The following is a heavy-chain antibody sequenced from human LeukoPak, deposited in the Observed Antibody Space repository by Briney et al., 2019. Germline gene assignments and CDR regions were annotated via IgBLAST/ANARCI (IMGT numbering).Heavy chain of an antibody. CDR2: IYHWGFT. J-gene: IGHJ6*02. V-gene: IGHV4-34*01. D-gene: IGHD2-15*01. CDR3: SRANVVVATFFYSHSMDV. Sequence: SETLSLTCALYGGSFSGYSWSWVRQSPGKGLEWIGEIYHWGFTKYNPSLTSRVTVSLDTSKSQFSLSLKSVTAADTAVYYCSRANVVVATFFYSHSMDVWGHGTMVTVSS. CDR1: GGSFSGYS.